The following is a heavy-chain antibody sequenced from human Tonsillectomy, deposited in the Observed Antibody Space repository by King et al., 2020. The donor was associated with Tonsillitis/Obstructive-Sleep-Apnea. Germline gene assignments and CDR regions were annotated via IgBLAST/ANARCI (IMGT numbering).Heavy chain of an antibody. V-gene: IGHV4-59*01. CDR1: GGSISSYY. Sequence: VQLQESGPGLVKPSETLSLTCTVSGGSISSYYWSWIRQSPGKGLEWIGYIYYSGSTNYNPYLKSRGTISVDTSKNKFSLKLSSVTAADTALYYCARATSDAFDIWAQGTMVTVSS. CDR3: ARATSDAFDI. J-gene: IGHJ3*02. CDR2: IYYSGST.